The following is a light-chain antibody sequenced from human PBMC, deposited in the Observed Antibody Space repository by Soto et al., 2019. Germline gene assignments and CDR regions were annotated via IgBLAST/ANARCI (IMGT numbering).Light chain of an antibody. J-gene: IGKJ5*01. CDR1: QSISSY. CDR3: QQSYSTPIT. V-gene: IGKV1-39*01. Sequence: DIKMTQSPSSLSASVGDRVTITCRASQSISSYLNWYQQKPGKAPKLLIYAASSLQSGVPSRFSGSGSGTDFTLTISSLQPEDFATYYCQQSYSTPITFGQGTRLEFK. CDR2: AAS.